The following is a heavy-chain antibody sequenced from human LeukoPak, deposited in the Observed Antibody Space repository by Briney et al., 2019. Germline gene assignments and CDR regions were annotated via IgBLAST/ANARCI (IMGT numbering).Heavy chain of an antibody. CDR2: IIPILGIA. Sequence: GASVEVSCKASGGTFSSYAISWVRQAPGQGLEWMGRIIPILGIANYAQKFQGRVTITADKSTSTAYMELSSLRSEDTAVYYCASEWELPHRDYWGQGTLVTVSS. J-gene: IGHJ4*02. CDR1: GGTFSSYA. D-gene: IGHD1-26*01. CDR3: ASEWELPHRDY. V-gene: IGHV1-69*04.